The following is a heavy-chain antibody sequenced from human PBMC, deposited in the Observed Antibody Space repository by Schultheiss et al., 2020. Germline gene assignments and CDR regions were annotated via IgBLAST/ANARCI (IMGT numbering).Heavy chain of an antibody. CDR1: GFTFSSHD. Sequence: GASLKISCAASGFTFSSHDMHWVRQATGKGLEWVSGIGTAGDTYHAGSVKGRFTISRENAKNSLYLQMNSLRAGDTAAYYCARAKKSRGNYDILTAFDYWGQGTLVTVSS. D-gene: IGHD3-9*01. CDR3: ARAKKSRGNYDILTAFDY. V-gene: IGHV3-13*01. J-gene: IGHJ4*02. CDR2: IGTAGDT.